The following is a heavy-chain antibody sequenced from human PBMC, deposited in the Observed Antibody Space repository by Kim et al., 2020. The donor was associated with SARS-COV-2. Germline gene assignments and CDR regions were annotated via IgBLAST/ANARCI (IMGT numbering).Heavy chain of an antibody. CDR3: ARAPDSYGYYYYGMDV. Sequence: ASVKVSCKASGYTFTSYGISWVRQAPGQGLEWMGWISAYNGNTNYAQKLQGRVTMTTDTSTSTAYMELRSLRSDDTAVYYCARAPDSYGYYYYGMDVGGQGTTVTVSS. J-gene: IGHJ6*02. V-gene: IGHV1-18*01. D-gene: IGHD5-18*01. CDR1: GYTFTSYG. CDR2: ISAYNGNT.